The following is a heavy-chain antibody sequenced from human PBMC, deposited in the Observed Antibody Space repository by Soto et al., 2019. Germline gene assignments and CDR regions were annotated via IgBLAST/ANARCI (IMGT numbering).Heavy chain of an antibody. D-gene: IGHD6-6*01. CDR2: ISAYNGNT. CDR1: GYTFTSYG. J-gene: IGHJ6*03. V-gene: IGHV1-18*01. CDR3: ARARIVAARPHYYYMDV. Sequence: DSVKVSCKASGYTFTSYGISWVRQAPGQGLEWMGWISAYNGNTDYAQKLQGRVTMTTDTSTSTAYMELNSLRAEDTAVYFCARARIVAARPHYYYMDVWGKGTTVTVSS.